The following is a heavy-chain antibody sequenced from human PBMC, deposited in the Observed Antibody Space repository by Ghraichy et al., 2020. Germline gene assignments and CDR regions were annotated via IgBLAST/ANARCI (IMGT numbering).Heavy chain of an antibody. J-gene: IGHJ4*02. CDR1: GGSISNYY. D-gene: IGHD3-22*01. V-gene: IGHV4-59*01. Sequence: ESLNISCTVSGGSISNYYWSWIRQPPGKGLEWIGYRHYSRSTNYNPSLKSRVTISVDTSKNEVSLKMTSVTAADTAVYYCARDSFYDSSGYFEDYFDSWGQGTLVTVSS. CDR3: ARDSFYDSSGYFEDYFDS. CDR2: RHYSRST.